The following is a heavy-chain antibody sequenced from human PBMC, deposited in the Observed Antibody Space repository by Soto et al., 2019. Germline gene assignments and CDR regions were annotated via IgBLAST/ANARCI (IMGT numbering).Heavy chain of an antibody. V-gene: IGHV3-33*01. CDR3: ARLRLLEWPKPDYYGMDV. CDR2: IWYDGSNK. CDR1: GFTFSSYG. D-gene: IGHD3-3*01. J-gene: IGHJ6*02. Sequence: GGSLRLSCAASGFTFSSYGMHWVRQAPGKGLEWVAVIWYDGSNKYYADSVKGRFTISGDNSKNTLYLQMNSLRAEDTAVYYCARLRLLEWPKPDYYGMDVWGQGTTVTVSS.